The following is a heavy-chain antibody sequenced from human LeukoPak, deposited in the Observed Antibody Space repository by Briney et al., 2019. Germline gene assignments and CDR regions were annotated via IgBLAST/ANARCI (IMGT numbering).Heavy chain of an antibody. CDR2: IYTSGST. Sequence: SETLSLTCTVSGGSISSYYWSWVRQPAGQGLEWIGRIYTSGSTNYNPSLKSRLTMSVDTSKNQFSLKLSSVTAADTAVYYCARDANKHGITGTQYYYYYYMDVWGKGTTVTVSS. CDR3: ARDANKHGITGTQYYYYYYMDV. V-gene: IGHV4-4*07. D-gene: IGHD1-20*01. CDR1: GGSISSYY. J-gene: IGHJ6*03.